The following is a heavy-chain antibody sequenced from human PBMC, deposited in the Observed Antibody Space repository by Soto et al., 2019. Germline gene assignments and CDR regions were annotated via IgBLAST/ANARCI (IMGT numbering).Heavy chain of an antibody. CDR3: ARDMVGVTYWGAFDI. CDR1: GFTFRNYE. J-gene: IGHJ3*02. Sequence: GSLRLSCAASGFTFRNYEVSWVRQAPGKGLEWLSYMSTTGSTTYYADSVEGRFTISRDNAKNLLFLQMNDLRAEDTAVYYCARDMVGVTYWGAFDIWGQGTMVTVSS. V-gene: IGHV3-48*03. CDR2: MSTTGSTT. D-gene: IGHD1-26*01.